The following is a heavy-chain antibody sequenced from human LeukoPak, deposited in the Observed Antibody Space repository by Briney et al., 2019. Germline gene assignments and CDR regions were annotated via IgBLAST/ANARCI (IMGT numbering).Heavy chain of an antibody. CDR1: GFTFSSYA. V-gene: IGHV3-7*01. Sequence: PGGSLRLSCAASGFTFSSYAMSWVRQAPGKALEWVANINQDGSEKYYVDSVKGRFTISRDNAKKSLWLQMNSLRAEDTAVYYCAKQGVTLVRGILSYGMDVWGQGTSVSVSS. CDR2: INQDGSEK. J-gene: IGHJ6*02. D-gene: IGHD3-10*01. CDR3: AKQGVTLVRGILSYGMDV.